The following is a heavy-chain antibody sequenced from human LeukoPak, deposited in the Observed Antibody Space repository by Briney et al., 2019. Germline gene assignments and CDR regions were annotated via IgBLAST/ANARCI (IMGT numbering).Heavy chain of an antibody. CDR2: ISWNSGSI. Sequence: GGSLRLSCAASGFTFDDYAMHWVRQAPGKGLEWVSGISWNSGSIGYADSVKGRFTISRDNAKNSLYLQMNSLRAEDTALYYCAKDSSYSSSPETGYYGMDAWGQGTTVTVSS. CDR3: AKDSSYSSSPETGYYGMDA. V-gene: IGHV3-9*01. CDR1: GFTFDDYA. D-gene: IGHD6-6*01. J-gene: IGHJ6*02.